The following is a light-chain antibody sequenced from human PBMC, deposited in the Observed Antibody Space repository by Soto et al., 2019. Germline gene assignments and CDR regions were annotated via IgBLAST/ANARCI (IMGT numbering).Light chain of an antibody. CDR3: QQLNHYPLT. CDR1: QGSPTY. V-gene: IGKV1-9*01. Sequence: DIPLTQTPSFLSASVGDRVTVTCRASQGSPTYLAWYQQKPGKAPKLLIYGISTLQTGVSSRFSGSGSGTEFTLTITSLQPEDSATYYCQQLNHYPLTFGQGTRLEIK. J-gene: IGKJ5*01. CDR2: GIS.